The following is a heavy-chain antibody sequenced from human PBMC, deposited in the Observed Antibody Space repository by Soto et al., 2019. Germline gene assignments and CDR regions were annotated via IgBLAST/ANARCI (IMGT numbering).Heavy chain of an antibody. V-gene: IGHV4-34*01. CDR2: INHSGST. CDR3: ARVGGGYGGNQDRDY. CDR1: GGSFSGYY. D-gene: IGHD2-15*01. J-gene: IGHJ4*02. Sequence: QVQLQQWGAGLLKPSETLSLTCAVYGGSFSGYYWSWIRQPPGKGLEWIGEINHSGSTNYNPSLRSRVTIAVDTSKNQFTLKLSSVTAADTAVYYCARVGGGYGGNQDRDYWGQGTLVTVSS.